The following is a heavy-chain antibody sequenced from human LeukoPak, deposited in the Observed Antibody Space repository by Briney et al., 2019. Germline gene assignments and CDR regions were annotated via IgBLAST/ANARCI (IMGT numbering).Heavy chain of an antibody. V-gene: IGHV1-2*02. CDR1: GYTLSDHY. D-gene: IGHD3-3*02. CDR2: INPNSGGT. Sequence: VASVKVSCKASGYTLSDHYMNWVRQAPGQGLEWMGWINPNSGGTNYAQKFQGRVTMTRDASISSVYMEPSSLRSDDTAVYYCARSRRLEAFRDAFDIWGQGTMVTVSS. CDR3: ARSRRLEAFRDAFDI. J-gene: IGHJ3*02.